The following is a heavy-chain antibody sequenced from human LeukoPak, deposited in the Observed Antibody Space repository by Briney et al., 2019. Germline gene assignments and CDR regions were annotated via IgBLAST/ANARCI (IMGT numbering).Heavy chain of an antibody. J-gene: IGHJ4*02. CDR1: GFSFTSSW. D-gene: IGHD3-10*01. CDR2: IAGDESQK. V-gene: IGHV3-7*03. Sequence: GGSLRLFCVASGFSFTSSWMTWVRQAPGKGLEWVANIAGDESQKRYMDSVKGRFTISRDNAKNSLYLQMNSLRAEDTALYYCAKGSEIYYYGSGSSTFDYWGQGTLVTVSS. CDR3: AKGSEIYYYGSGSSTFDY.